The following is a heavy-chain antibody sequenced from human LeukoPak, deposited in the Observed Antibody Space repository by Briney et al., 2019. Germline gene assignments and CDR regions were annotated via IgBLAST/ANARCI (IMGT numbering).Heavy chain of an antibody. CDR3: ARGQYYYDSSGYAHFDY. Sequence: VASVKVSCKASGYTFTGYYMHWVRQAPGQGLEWMGWINPNSGGTNYAQKFQGRVTMTRDTSISTAYMELSRLRSDDTAVYYCARGQYYYDSSGYAHFDYWGQGTLVTVSS. D-gene: IGHD3-22*01. V-gene: IGHV1-2*02. CDR1: GYTFTGYY. J-gene: IGHJ4*02. CDR2: INPNSGGT.